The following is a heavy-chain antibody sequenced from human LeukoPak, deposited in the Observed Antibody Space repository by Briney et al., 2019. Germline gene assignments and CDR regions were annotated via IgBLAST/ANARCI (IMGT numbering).Heavy chain of an antibody. Sequence: ASVKVSCTASGYTFTSYYMHWVRQAPGQGLEWMGIINPSGGSTSYAQKFQGRVTMTKDMSTSTVYMELSSLRSEDTAVYYCARKYSSSGPFIDPWGQGTLVTVSS. CDR1: GYTFTSYY. V-gene: IGHV1-46*01. CDR2: INPSGGST. J-gene: IGHJ5*02. CDR3: ARKYSSSGPFIDP. D-gene: IGHD6-13*01.